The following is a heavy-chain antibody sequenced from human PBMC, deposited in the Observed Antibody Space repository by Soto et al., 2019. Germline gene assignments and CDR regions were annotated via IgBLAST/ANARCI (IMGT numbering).Heavy chain of an antibody. CDR3: ARDWKEAEGFEP. J-gene: IGHJ5*02. CDR1: GYTFSTYG. Sequence: QVQLVQSGAEVKKPGASVKVSCKASGYTFSTYGFSWVRQAPGQGLEWMGWIGADNGDTNYAQNLQGRVTITTDTSPTTSNMEQRSLTSADTAVYFCARDWKEAEGFEPWGQGTLVTVSS. CDR2: IGADNGDT. V-gene: IGHV1-18*01. D-gene: IGHD1-1*01.